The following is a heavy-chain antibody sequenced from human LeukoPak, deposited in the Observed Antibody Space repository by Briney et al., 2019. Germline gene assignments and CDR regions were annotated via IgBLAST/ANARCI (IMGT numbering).Heavy chain of an antibody. V-gene: IGHV4-39*07. CDR2: IYYSGST. J-gene: IGHJ5*02. CDR3: ARGRDSLKVTPNWFDP. CDR1: GGSISSSSYY. D-gene: IGHD5-18*01. Sequence: SETLSLTCTVSGGSISSSSYYWGWIRQPPGKGLERIGSIYYSGSTYYNPSLKSRVTISVDTSKNQFSLKLSSVTAADTAVYYCARGRDSLKVTPNWFDPWGQGTLVTVSS.